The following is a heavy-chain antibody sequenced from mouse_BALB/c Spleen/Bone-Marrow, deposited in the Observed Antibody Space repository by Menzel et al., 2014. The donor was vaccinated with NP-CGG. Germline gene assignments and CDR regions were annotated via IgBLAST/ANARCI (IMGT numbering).Heavy chain of an antibody. Sequence: ESGPGLVKPSQSLSLTCSVTGYSITSGYYWNWIRQFPGNKLEWMGYISYDGSNNYNPSLKNRISITRDTSKSQLFLKLNSVTTEDTATYYCARDNLDYWGQGTTLTVSS. CDR3: ARDNLDY. V-gene: IGHV3-6*02. CDR2: ISYDGSN. J-gene: IGHJ2*01. CDR1: GYSITSGYY.